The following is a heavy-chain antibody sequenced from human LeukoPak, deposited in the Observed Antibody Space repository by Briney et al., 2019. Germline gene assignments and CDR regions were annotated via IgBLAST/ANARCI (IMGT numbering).Heavy chain of an antibody. V-gene: IGHV4-39*01. Sequence: SETLSLTCTVSGGSISSSSYYWGWIRQPPGKGLEWIGSIYYSGSTYYNPSLKSRVTISVDTSKNQFSLKLSSVTAADTAVYYCARQRITMVRGVPEGMDVWGQGTTVTVSS. CDR1: GGSISSSSYY. CDR2: IYYSGST. D-gene: IGHD3-10*01. J-gene: IGHJ6*02. CDR3: ARQRITMVRGVPEGMDV.